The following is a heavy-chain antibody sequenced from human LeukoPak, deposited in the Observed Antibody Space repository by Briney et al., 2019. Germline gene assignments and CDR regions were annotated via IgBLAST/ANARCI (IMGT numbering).Heavy chain of an antibody. V-gene: IGHV3-53*04. J-gene: IGHJ3*02. Sequence: GGSLRLSCAASGFTFSSYAMSWVRQAPGKGLEWVSVIYSGGSTYYADSVKGRFTISRHNSKSTLYLQMNSLRAEDTAVYYCARLAQDAFDIWGQGTMVTVSS. CDR3: ARLAQDAFDI. CDR2: IYSGGST. CDR1: GFTFSSYA.